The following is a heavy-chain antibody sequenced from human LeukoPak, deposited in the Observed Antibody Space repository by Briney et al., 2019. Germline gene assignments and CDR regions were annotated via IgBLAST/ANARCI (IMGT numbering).Heavy chain of an antibody. D-gene: IGHD2-2*01. V-gene: IGHV3-23*01. CDR3: AKKSVVVPAAPWYYYYYMDV. Sequence: TGGSLRLSCAASGFTFSSYAMSWVRQAPGKGLEWVSAISGSGGSTYYADSVKGRFTISRDNSKNTLYLQMNSLRAEDTAVYYCAKKSVVVPAAPWYYYYYMDVWGKGTTVTVSS. CDR1: GFTFSSYA. CDR2: ISGSGGST. J-gene: IGHJ6*03.